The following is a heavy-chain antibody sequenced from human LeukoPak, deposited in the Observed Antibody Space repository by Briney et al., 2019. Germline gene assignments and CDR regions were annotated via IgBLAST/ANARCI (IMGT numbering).Heavy chain of an antibody. CDR3: AKQNASSSSREFAY. CDR2: ISLNIGII. J-gene: IGHJ4*02. D-gene: IGHD2-2*01. V-gene: IGHV3-9*03. Sequence: ISLNIGIIGYAHSLNGRFTISRDNANNSLYLQMNSLRAEDLAFYYCAKQNASSSSREFAYWAQGPLVTVSS.